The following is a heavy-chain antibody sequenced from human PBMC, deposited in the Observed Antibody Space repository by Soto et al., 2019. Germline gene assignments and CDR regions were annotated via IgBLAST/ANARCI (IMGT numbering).Heavy chain of an antibody. V-gene: IGHV3-74*01. CDR3: ARGPVRVWFGGNYYGMDV. CDR1: GFTFSSYW. J-gene: IGHJ6*02. CDR2: INSDGSST. Sequence: EVQLVESGGGLVQPGGSLRLSCAASGFTFSSYWMHWVRQAPGKGLVWVSRINSDGSSTSYADSVKGRFTISRDNAKNTLYLQMNSLRAEDTAVYYCARGPVRVWFGGNYYGMDVWGQGTTVTVSS. D-gene: IGHD3-10*01.